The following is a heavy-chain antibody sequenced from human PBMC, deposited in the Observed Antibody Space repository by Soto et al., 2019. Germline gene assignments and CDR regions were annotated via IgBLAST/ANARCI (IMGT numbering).Heavy chain of an antibody. D-gene: IGHD6-13*01. CDR1: GYPLTSYG. V-gene: IGHV1-3*01. CDR3: VRRNVSATGIDWFDP. Sequence: XSVKVACEASGYPLTSYGIHWVRQAPGQRLEWMGWINAANGDTKYSPKFQGRVTITRDTSASTAYMELSSLRSEDTAVYYCVRRNVSATGIDWFDPWGQGTLVTVSS. CDR2: INAANGDT. J-gene: IGHJ5*02.